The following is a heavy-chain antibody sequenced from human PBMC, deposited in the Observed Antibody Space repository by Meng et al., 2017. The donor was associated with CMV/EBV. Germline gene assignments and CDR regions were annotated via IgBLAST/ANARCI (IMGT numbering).Heavy chain of an antibody. V-gene: IGHV3-23*01. D-gene: IGHD3-3*01. CDR2: ISGSGGST. Sequence: GGSLRLSCAACGFTFSSYDMHWVRQATGKGLEWVSAISGSGGSTYYADSVKGRFTISRDNSKNTLYLQMNSLRAEDTAVYYCAKDPPYYDFWSGPTPWGQGTLVTVSS. CDR1: GFTFSSYD. CDR3: AKDPPYYDFWSGPTP. J-gene: IGHJ4*02.